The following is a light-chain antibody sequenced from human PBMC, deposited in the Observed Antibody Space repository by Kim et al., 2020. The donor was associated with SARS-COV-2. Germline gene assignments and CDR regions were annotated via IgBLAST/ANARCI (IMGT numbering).Light chain of an antibody. Sequence: QSITISCTGTSSDVGGYNYVSWYQQHPGKAPKLMIYDVNTRPSGVSDRFSGSKSDNTASLTISGLQAEDEADYYCSSYTSSSTYVFGTGTKVTVL. CDR2: DVN. V-gene: IGLV2-14*03. CDR3: SSYTSSSTYV. J-gene: IGLJ1*01. CDR1: SSDVGGYNY.